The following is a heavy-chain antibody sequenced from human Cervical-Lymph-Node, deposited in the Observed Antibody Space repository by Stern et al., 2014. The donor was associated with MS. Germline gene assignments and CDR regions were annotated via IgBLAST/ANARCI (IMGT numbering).Heavy chain of an antibody. J-gene: IGHJ4*02. D-gene: IGHD6-19*01. CDR3: ARGAGVFDS. CDR1: GGSIGRSSYY. V-gene: IGHV4-39*02. Sequence: QVQLVESGPGLVKPSETLSLTCTVSGGSIGRSSYYWGWIRQPPGKGLEWIGNIFYTGSPFYDASLKSRVTLSLDTSHTHFPLSLTFVPAADTAVYYCARGAGVFDSWGQGTLVTVSP. CDR2: IFYTGSP.